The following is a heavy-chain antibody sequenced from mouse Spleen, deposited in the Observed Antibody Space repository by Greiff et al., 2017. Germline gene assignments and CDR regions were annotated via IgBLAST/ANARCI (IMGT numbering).Heavy chain of an antibody. CDR1: GFTFSDYY. V-gene: IGHV5-16*01. J-gene: IGHJ4*01. Sequence: EVKVVESEGGLVQPGSSMKLSCTASGFTFSDYYMAWVRQVPEKGLEWVANINYDGSSTYYLDSLKSRFIISRDNAKNILYLQMSSLKSEDTATYYCARDLNAMDYWGQGTSVTVSS. CDR2: INYDGSST. CDR3: ARDLNAMDY.